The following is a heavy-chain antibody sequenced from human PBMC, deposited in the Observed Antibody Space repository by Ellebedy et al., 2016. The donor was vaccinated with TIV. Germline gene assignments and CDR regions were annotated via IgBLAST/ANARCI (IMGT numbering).Heavy chain of an antibody. J-gene: IGHJ4*02. CDR1: GYTFTNYF. Sequence: AASVKVSCKASGYTFTNYFVHWVRQSPGQGLEWMGIINPSGGSTTYAQKLQGRLTMTRDTSTSTVYMELSSLRSEDTAVYYCARARSSGWLHTTDYWGQGLLVTVSS. V-gene: IGHV1-46*04. CDR3: ARARSSGWLHTTDY. CDR2: INPSGGST. D-gene: IGHD3-22*01.